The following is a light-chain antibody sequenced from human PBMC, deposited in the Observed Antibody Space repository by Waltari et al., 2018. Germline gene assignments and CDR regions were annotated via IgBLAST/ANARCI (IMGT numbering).Light chain of an antibody. CDR2: WGS. V-gene: IGKV2-28*01. Sequence: DIVMTQFPLSLSVTPGEPASISCRASQSLLHSEGHTFFGCYLQKPGQSPQLLVYWGSVRATGVPDRFSGSESGTFFTLKISRVEAEDVGVYYCMQGLQTPYTFGQGTKLEIK. J-gene: IGKJ2*01. CDR3: MQGLQTPYT. CDR1: QSLLHSEGHTF.